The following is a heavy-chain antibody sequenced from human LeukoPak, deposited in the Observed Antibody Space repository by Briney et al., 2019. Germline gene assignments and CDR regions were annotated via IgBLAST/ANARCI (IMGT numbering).Heavy chain of an antibody. D-gene: IGHD2-15*01. CDR2: IGGSGGST. CDR1: GFTFSSYA. Sequence: PGGSLRLSCAASGFTFSSYAMSWVRQAPGKGLEWVSAIGGSGGSTYYADSVKGRFTISRDNSKNTLYLQMNSLRAEDTAVYYCAKVGRGIVVVVAATSGAFDIWGQGTMVTVSS. V-gene: IGHV3-23*01. CDR3: AKVGRGIVVVVAATSGAFDI. J-gene: IGHJ3*02.